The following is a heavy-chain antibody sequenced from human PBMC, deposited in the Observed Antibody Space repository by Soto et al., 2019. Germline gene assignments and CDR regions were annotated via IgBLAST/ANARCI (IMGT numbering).Heavy chain of an antibody. CDR1: GYAFTNYG. V-gene: IGHV1-18*01. D-gene: IGHD1-26*01. CDR3: ARGLGGGYYYLDY. Sequence: QGQLEQSGAEVKRPGASVKVSFKASGYAFTNYGISWVRQAPGQGLEWMGWITVNSGNTKYAQKIQGRVTMSTDTSTSTAYMELRSLRYDDTAVYFCARGLGGGYYYLDYWGQGTLVTVSS. J-gene: IGHJ4*02. CDR2: ITVNSGNT.